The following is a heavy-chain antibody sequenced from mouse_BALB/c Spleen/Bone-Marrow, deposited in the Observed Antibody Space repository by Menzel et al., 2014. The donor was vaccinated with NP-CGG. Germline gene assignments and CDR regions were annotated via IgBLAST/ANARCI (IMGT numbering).Heavy chain of an antibody. V-gene: IGHV1-9*01. D-gene: IGHD2-3*01. CDR3: ARRAVDGYSYAMDY. Sequence: QVQLQQSGAELMKPGASVKISCKATGYTFSSYWIEWVKRRPGHGLEWIGEILPRSGSTNYNEKFKGKATFTADTSSNTAYMQLSSLTSEDSAVYYCARRAVDGYSYAMDYWGQGTSVTVSS. CDR2: ILPRSGST. CDR1: GYTFSSYW. J-gene: IGHJ4*01.